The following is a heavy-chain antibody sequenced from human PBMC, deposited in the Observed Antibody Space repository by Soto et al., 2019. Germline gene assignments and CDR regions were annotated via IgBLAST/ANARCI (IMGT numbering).Heavy chain of an antibody. V-gene: IGHV3-11*01. Sequence: GRCMRLSCSAWGCALSDHYIAWIRQAKGKGLEIVAHMSVSGSSEDYGGSVKGRFSTFRENSKNLLFLKMFFLRAEDTAVYYCARELGSVAGGHRCYGRDGLGQGTAGSVSS. CDR2: MSVSGSSE. D-gene: IGHD2-15*01. CDR1: GCALSDHY. J-gene: IGHJ6*02. CDR3: ARELGSVAGGHRCYGRDG.